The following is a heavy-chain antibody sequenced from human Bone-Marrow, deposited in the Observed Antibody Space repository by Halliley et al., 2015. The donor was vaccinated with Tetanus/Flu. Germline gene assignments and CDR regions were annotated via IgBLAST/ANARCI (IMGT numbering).Heavy chain of an antibody. D-gene: IGHD3-22*01. CDR1: GGSVSSDY. Sequence: LRLSCTVSGGSVSSDYWSWIRQSPGRGLEWIGDIFYSGITNYNPSLKSRVTMPVDTSDNVFTLNLTSVTAADTAVYYCARNLQGSGYYYREDAFDIWGQGTVVTVSS. CDR3: ARNLQGSGYYYREDAFDI. CDR2: IFYSGIT. J-gene: IGHJ3*02. V-gene: IGHV4-59*02.